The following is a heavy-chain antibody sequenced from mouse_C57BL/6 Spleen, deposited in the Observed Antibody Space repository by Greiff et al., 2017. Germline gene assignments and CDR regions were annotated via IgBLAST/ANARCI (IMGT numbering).Heavy chain of an antibody. D-gene: IGHD1-2*01. CDR2: IYPGSGST. V-gene: IGHV1-55*01. CDR3: ARGRSLDYGYYYAMDY. Sequence: QVQLQQPGAELVKPGASVKMSCKASGYTFTSYWITWVKQRPGQGLEWIGDIYPGSGSTDYNEKFKSKATLTVDTSSSTAYMQLSSLTSEDSAVYYCARGRSLDYGYYYAMDYWGQGTSVTVSS. J-gene: IGHJ4*01. CDR1: GYTFTSYW.